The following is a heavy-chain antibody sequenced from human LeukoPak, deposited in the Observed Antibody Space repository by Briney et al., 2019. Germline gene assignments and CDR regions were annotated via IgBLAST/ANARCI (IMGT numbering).Heavy chain of an antibody. CDR2: IYTSGST. J-gene: IGHJ4*02. Sequence: PSETLSLTCTVSGGSISSGSYYWSWIRQPAGKGLEWIGRIYTSGSTNYNPSLKSRVTISVDTSKNQFFLKLSSVTAADTAVYYCARDATTRYCSSISCYAFDYWGQGTLVTVSS. V-gene: IGHV4-61*02. CDR1: GGSISSGSYY. CDR3: ARDATTRYCSSISCYAFDY. D-gene: IGHD2-2*01.